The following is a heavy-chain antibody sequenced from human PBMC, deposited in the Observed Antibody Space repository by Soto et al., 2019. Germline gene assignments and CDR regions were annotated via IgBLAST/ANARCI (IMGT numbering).Heavy chain of an antibody. CDR1: GYTFTSYA. CDR2: INAGNGNT. V-gene: IGHV1-3*01. J-gene: IGHJ6*01. CDR3: ARDPLGYCSSTSCYVHYYGMDV. D-gene: IGHD2-2*01. Sequence: QVQLVQSGAEVKKPGASVKVSCKASGYTFTSYAMHWVRQAPGQRLEWMGWINAGNGNTKYSQKFQGRVTITRDTSASTAYMELSSLRSEDTAVYYCARDPLGYCSSTSCYVHYYGMDVW.